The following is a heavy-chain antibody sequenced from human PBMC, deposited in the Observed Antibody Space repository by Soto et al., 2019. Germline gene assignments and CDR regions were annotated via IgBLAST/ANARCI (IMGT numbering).Heavy chain of an antibody. J-gene: IGHJ4*01. Sequence: ASENLSLTCNVSGGSISSNYWSWIRQPPGKGLEWLGYVSHSGSTNYNPSLKSRVTISRDTSKNQLSLKLTSVTAADTAVYYCARDYLRALDYWGHGTLVTVSS. CDR2: VSHSGST. D-gene: IGHD2-21*01. CDR3: ARDYLRALDY. CDR1: GGSISSNY. V-gene: IGHV4-59*01.